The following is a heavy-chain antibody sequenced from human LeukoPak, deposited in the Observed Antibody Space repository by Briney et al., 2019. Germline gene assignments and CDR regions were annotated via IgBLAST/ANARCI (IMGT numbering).Heavy chain of an antibody. CDR2: IIPIFGTA. CDR3: GRKAGDCGGGSCYSIDY. Sequence: GASVKVSCKAFGGSFSSEAISWVRQAPGQGLEWMGGIIPIFGTAHYAQKFQGRVTITTDESTSTAYMEVSSLRSEDTAVYYCGRKAGDCGGGSCYSIDYWGQGTLVTVSS. CDR1: GGSFSSEA. J-gene: IGHJ4*02. V-gene: IGHV1-69*05. D-gene: IGHD2-15*01.